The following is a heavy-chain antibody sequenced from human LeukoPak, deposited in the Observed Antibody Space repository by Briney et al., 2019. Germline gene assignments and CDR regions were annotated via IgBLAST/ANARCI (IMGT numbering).Heavy chain of an antibody. D-gene: IGHD6-6*01. CDR3: AKAPTLSAARDWFDP. CDR1: GFTFSSYG. Sequence: GGSLRLSCAASGFTFSSYGMHWVRQAPGKGLEWVAVISYDGSNKYYADSVKGRFTISRDNSKNTLYLQMNSPRAEDTAVYYCAKAPTLSAARDWFDPWGQGTLVTVSS. CDR2: ISYDGSNK. V-gene: IGHV3-30*18. J-gene: IGHJ5*02.